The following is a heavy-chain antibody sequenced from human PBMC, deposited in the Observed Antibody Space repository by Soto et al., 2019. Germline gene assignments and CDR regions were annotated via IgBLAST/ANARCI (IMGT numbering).Heavy chain of an antibody. CDR1: GGAFSGYY. J-gene: IGHJ4*01. Sequence: QVQLQQWGAGLLKPSEPLSLTCAGYGGAFSGYYCSWIRQPPGKGLEWIWEINHSGSNNYTPSLKIRGTISVDPSKNQFSLKLSSATASDTAVYYCASGRGVGRGHYLDYCGHRPMVTASS. CDR3: ASGRGVGRGHYLDY. V-gene: IGHV4-34*01. D-gene: IGHD1-26*01. CDR2: INHSGSN.